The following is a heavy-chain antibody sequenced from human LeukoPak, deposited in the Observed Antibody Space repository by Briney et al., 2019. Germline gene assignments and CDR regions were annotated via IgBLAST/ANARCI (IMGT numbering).Heavy chain of an antibody. CDR3: ARGRIFNYYYYHMDV. J-gene: IGHJ6*03. CDR2: INPSGGST. D-gene: IGHD3-3*01. V-gene: IGHV1-46*01. CDR1: GYTFTSYY. Sequence: GASVKVSCKASGYTFTSYYMHWVRQAPGQGLEWMGIINPSGGSTSYAQKFQGRVTMTRATSTSTVYMELSSLRSEDTAVYYCARGRIFNYYYYHMDVWGKGTTVTVSS.